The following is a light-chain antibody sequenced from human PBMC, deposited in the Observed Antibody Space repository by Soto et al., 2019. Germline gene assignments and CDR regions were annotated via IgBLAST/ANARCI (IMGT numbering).Light chain of an antibody. CDR1: QSVDHDY. J-gene: IGKJ4*01. CDR2: GAS. V-gene: IGKV3-20*01. CDR3: QHYGSSLAA. Sequence: NVLTQSPAFLSSSPGARVTLSCRASQSVDHDYLAWYQQKPGQAPRLLIYGASYRATGIPDRFAGSGSGTDFTLTISRLEPEDFAVYYCQHYGSSLAAFGGGTKVEI.